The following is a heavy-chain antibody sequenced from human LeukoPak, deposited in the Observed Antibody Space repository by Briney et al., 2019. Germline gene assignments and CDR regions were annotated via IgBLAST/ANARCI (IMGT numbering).Heavy chain of an antibody. CDR1: GFTFSSYS. J-gene: IGHJ4*02. CDR2: ISSSSSYI. V-gene: IGHV3-21*01. Sequence: GGSLRLSCAASGFTFSSYSMNWVRQAPGKGLEWVSSISSSSSYIYYADSVKGRFTISGDNAKNSLYLQMNSLRAEDTAVYYCARDSSDYDILTGYYTWGQGTLVTVSS. D-gene: IGHD3-9*01. CDR3: ARDSSDYDILTGYYT.